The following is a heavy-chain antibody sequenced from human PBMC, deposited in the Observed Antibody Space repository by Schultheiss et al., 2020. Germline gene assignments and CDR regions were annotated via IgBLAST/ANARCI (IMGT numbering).Heavy chain of an antibody. J-gene: IGHJ6*03. CDR1: GGSFSGYY. CDR3: ARVSGGGSYYYYYYMDV. CDR2: IYYSGST. Sequence: SETLSLTCAVYGGSFSGYYWSWIRQHPGKGLEWNGYIYYSGSTNYNPSLKSRVTISVDTSKNQFSLKLSSVTAADTAVYYCARVSGGGSYYYYYYMDVWGKGTTVTVSS. V-gene: IGHV4-34*09. D-gene: IGHD2-15*01.